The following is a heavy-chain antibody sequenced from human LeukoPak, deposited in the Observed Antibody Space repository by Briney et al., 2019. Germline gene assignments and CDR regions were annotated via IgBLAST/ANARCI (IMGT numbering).Heavy chain of an antibody. CDR2: ISRSSDYK. Sequence: GGSLRLSCAASGFAFCDYHMSWIRQAPGKGLEWVSYISRSSDYKDFADSVRGRFTVSRDNAKNSMYLQMSSLRAEDTAAYYCAGPTCLRGEYCSTNFWGQGTLVTVSS. J-gene: IGHJ4*02. D-gene: IGHD2-2*01. CDR3: AGPTCLRGEYCSTNF. CDR1: GFAFCDYH. V-gene: IGHV3-11*03.